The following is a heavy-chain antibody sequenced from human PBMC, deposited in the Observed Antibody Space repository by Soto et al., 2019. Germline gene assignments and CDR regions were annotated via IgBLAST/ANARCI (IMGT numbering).Heavy chain of an antibody. CDR2: ISNDGRGK. CDR1: GFTFTTYA. V-gene: IGHV3-30*04. CDR3: ARDQCFGRSCYYFDF. J-gene: IGHJ4*02. Sequence: LRLSCAASGFTFTTYAIHWVRQAPGKGLEWVAVISNDGRGKYYADSVKGRFTISRDNPKNTLYLQMNSLRSDDTAVYYCARDQCFGRSCYYFDFWGQGTLVTVS. D-gene: IGHD2-15*01.